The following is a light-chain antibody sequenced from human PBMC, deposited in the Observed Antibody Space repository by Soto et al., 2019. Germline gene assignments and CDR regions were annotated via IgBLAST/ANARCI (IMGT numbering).Light chain of an antibody. CDR3: QQYNSLHT. V-gene: IGKV1-5*03. Sequence: DIQMTQSPSTLSASVGDRVTITCRASQSISSWLAWYQQKPGKAPKLLIYKASSLESGVPSRFSGSGSRTEFTLTISSLQPDDFATYYCQQYNSLHTFGQGTKLEIK. J-gene: IGKJ2*01. CDR1: QSISSW. CDR2: KAS.